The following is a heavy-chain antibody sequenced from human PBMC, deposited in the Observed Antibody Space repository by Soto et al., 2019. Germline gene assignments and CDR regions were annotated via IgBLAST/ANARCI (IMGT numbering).Heavy chain of an antibody. CDR3: AKEGGYYDSSGYYPSAYYGMDV. CDR2: ISYDGSNK. D-gene: IGHD3-22*01. J-gene: IGHJ6*02. V-gene: IGHV3-30*18. CDR1: GFTFSSYG. Sequence: SLRLSCAASGFTFSSYGMHWVRQAPGKGLEWVAVISYDGSNKYYADSVKGRFTISRDNSKNTLYLQMNSLRAEDTAVYYCAKEGGYYDSSGYYPSAYYGMDVWGQGTTVTVSS.